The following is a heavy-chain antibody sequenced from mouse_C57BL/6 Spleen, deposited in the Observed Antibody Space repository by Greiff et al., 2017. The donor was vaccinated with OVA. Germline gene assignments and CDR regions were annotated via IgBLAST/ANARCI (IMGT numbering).Heavy chain of an antibody. D-gene: IGHD2-5*01. CDR3: ARHGNSNYWYFDV. Sequence: EVMLVESGGGLVQPGGSLKLSCAASGFTFSDYGMAWVRQAPRKGPEWVAFISNLAYSIYYADTVTGRFTISRENAKNTLYLEMSSLRSEDTAMYYCARHGNSNYWYFDVWGTGTTVTVSS. V-gene: IGHV5-15*01. J-gene: IGHJ1*03. CDR2: ISNLAYSI. CDR1: GFTFSDYG.